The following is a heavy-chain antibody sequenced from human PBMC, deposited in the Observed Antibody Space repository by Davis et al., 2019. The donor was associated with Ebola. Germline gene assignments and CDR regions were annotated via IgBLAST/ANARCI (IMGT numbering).Heavy chain of an antibody. CDR1: GFTFSGSA. D-gene: IGHD1-1*01. CDR3: TATDDEGGDY. V-gene: IGHV3-73*01. J-gene: IGHJ4*02. CDR2: IRTKTNNYAT. Sequence: GESLKISCAASGFTFSGSAMHWVRQASGKGLEWVGRIRTKTNNYATAYAASVKGRFSISRDDSRNTAYPQMNSLKTEDTAVYYCTATDDEGGDYWGQGTLVTVSS.